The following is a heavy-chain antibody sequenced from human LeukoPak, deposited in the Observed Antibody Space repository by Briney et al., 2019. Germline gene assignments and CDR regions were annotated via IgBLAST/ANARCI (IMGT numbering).Heavy chain of an antibody. CDR3: ATQTYYYGSGSYLNHYYYVDV. CDR1: GFTFSSYS. D-gene: IGHD3-10*01. CDR2: INSSSRYI. J-gene: IGHJ6*03. V-gene: IGHV3-21*04. Sequence: GGTLRFTCAASGFTFSSYSMNWVRQAQGKGGEGVSSINSSSRYIYSADQVRGRFTISRDNSKKTLYLQMNTLRAQHTAVYYCATQTYYYGSGSYLNHYYYVDVWGKGTTVTVSS.